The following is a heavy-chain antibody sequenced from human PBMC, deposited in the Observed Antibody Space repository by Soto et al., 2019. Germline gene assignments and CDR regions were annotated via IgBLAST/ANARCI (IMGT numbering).Heavy chain of an antibody. J-gene: IGHJ3*01. Sequence: EVQLVESGGGLVKPGGSLRLSCAASGFTFSSYGMNWVRQAPGKGLEWVSSISTSTTYIYYADSVKGRFTISRVNAKNSVYLQMNSLRAEDTAVYYCARLYCRGGSCYSGDAFDFWGPGTMVTVSS. D-gene: IGHD2-15*01. CDR1: GFTFSSYG. CDR2: ISTSTTYI. V-gene: IGHV3-21*01. CDR3: ARLYCRGGSCYSGDAFDF.